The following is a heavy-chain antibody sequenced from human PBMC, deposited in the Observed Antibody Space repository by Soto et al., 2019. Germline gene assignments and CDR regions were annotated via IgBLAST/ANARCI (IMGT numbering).Heavy chain of an antibody. CDR1: GFTFSSYG. Sequence: PGGSLRLSCAASGFTFSSYGMPWVRQAPGKGLEGGAVISYEGSNKYYAYSVRGRFTISRGNSTNTLSLQMNRLRAEETAVYYCAKDLSSSWYYYYGIDVWGQGTTVTVS. D-gene: IGHD6-13*01. CDR3: AKDLSSSWYYYYGIDV. CDR2: ISYEGSNK. V-gene: IGHV3-30*18. J-gene: IGHJ6*02.